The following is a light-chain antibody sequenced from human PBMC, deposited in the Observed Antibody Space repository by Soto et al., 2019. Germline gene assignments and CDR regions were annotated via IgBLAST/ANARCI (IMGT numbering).Light chain of an antibody. CDR2: GNS. J-gene: IGLJ3*02. V-gene: IGLV1-40*01. Sequence: QAVVTQPPSVSGAPGQRVTISCTGSTSNIGAGYDVHWYQQLPGTAPKLLIYGNSNRPSGVPDRFSGSKSGTSASLAITGLQAEDEAGYYCQSYDISLSGGVFGGGTKVTVL. CDR3: QSYDISLSGGV. CDR1: TSNIGAGYD.